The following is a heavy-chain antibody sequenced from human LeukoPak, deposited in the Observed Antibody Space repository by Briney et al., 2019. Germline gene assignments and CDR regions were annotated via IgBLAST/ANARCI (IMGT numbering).Heavy chain of an antibody. CDR2: INHSGST. D-gene: IGHD6-6*01. J-gene: IGHJ4*02. V-gene: IGHV4-34*01. CDR3: ASLRSGIAARPVDY. Sequence: SETLSLTCAVYGGSFSGYYWSWIRQPLGKGLEWIGEINHSGSTNYNPSLKSRVTISVDTSKNQFSLKLSSVTAADTAVYYCASLRSGIAARPVDYWGQGTLVTVSS. CDR1: GGSFSGYY.